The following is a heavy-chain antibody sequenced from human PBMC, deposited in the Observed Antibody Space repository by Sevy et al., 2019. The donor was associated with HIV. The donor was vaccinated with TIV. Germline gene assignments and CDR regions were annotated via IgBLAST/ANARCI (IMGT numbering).Heavy chain of an antibody. Sequence: ASVKVSCKASGYTFTGYYMHWVRQTPGQGLEWVGWINTLSGGTNYAQKFQGRATMTRETSISTAYMEVTRLRSDDTAVFYCARGFSGYDLFPSGFDYWGQGTLVTVSS. CDR2: INTLSGGT. D-gene: IGHD5-12*01. CDR3: ARGFSGYDLFPSGFDY. J-gene: IGHJ4*02. CDR1: GYTFTGYY. V-gene: IGHV1-2*02.